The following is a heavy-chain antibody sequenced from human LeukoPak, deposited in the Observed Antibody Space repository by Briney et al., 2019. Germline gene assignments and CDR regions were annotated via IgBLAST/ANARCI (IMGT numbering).Heavy chain of an antibody. CDR2: ISAYNGNT. CDR1: GYTFTSYG. CDR3: ARDHQMTFGGVIVPQDFDY. D-gene: IGHD3-16*02. J-gene: IGHJ4*02. Sequence: ASVKVSCKASGYTFTSYGISWVRQAPGQGLEWMGWISAYNGNTNYAQKLQGRVTMTTDTSTSTAYMELRSLRSDDTAVYYCARDHQMTFGGVIVPQDFDYWGQGTLVTVSS. V-gene: IGHV1-18*01.